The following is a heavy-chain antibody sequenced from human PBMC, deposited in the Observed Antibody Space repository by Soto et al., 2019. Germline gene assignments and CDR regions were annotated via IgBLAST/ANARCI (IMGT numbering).Heavy chain of an antibody. CDR2: IYYSGST. J-gene: IGHJ6*03. CDR3: ARHRLKGLRFYHYYYYMDV. D-gene: IGHD5-12*01. Sequence: SETLSLTCTVSGGSISSCYWSWIRQPPGKGLEWIGYIYYSGSTNYNPSLKSRVTISVDTSKNQFSLKLSSVTAADTAVYYCARHRLKGLRFYHYYYYMDVWGKGTTVTVSS. CDR1: GGSISSCY. V-gene: IGHV4-59*08.